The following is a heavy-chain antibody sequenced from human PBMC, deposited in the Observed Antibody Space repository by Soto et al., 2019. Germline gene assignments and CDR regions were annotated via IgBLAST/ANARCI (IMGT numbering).Heavy chain of an antibody. J-gene: IGHJ4*02. V-gene: IGHV1-46*03. Sequence: QVQLVQPGAEVKKPGASVKFSCKASGYIFTNFYIHWVRQAPGQGLEWIGIINPNGGSTNYAQTFQGRVTMTRDTSTNTVYMDLSSLRSEDTAVYYCTRGLASGDYWGQGTLITVSS. CDR2: INPNGGST. CDR3: TRGLASGDY. CDR1: GYIFTNFY. D-gene: IGHD6-6*01.